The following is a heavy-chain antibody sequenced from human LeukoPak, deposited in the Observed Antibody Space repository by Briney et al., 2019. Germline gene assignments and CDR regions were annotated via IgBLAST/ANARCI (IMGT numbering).Heavy chain of an antibody. J-gene: IGHJ4*02. CDR1: GFIVNRNY. CDR3: ARSWDARLNFDY. Sequence: GGSLRLSCAASGFIVNRNYVNWVRQVPGKGLEWVSVIHSDGSTHYADSVQGRFVISRDNSKNTVGLQMNDLRTEDTAVYYCARSWDARLNFDYWGQGTLVTVSS. D-gene: IGHD1-26*01. V-gene: IGHV3-66*02. CDR2: IHSDGST.